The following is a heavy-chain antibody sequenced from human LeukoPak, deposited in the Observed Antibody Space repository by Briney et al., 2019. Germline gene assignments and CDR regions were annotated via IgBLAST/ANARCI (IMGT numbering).Heavy chain of an antibody. CDR2: IYHNETT. CDR3: ARLYWGLGAFDI. V-gene: IGHV4-38-2*01. CDR1: GYSISTGYY. J-gene: IGHJ3*02. Sequence: PSETLSLTCAVSGYSISTGYYWAWIRQPPGKGLEWFGSIYHNETTYYNPSLKSRVTTSVDTSKNQFSLKVTSVTAADTAVYYCARLYWGLGAFDIRGQGTMVTVSS. D-gene: IGHD3-16*01.